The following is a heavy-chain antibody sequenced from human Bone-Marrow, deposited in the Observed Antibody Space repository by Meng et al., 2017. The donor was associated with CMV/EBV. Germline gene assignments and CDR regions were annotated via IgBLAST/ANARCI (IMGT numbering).Heavy chain of an antibody. CDR1: GFTFSDYY. V-gene: IGHV3-11*01. D-gene: IGHD3-10*01. J-gene: IGHJ6*02. CDR3: ARVRFGELLYNYYYGMDV. CDR2: ISSSGSTI. Sequence: GESLKISCAASGFTFSDYYMSWIRQAPGKGLEWVSYISSSGSTIYYADSVKGRFTISRDNAKNSLYLQMNSLRAEDTAVYYCARVRFGELLYNYYYGMDVWGQGPTV.